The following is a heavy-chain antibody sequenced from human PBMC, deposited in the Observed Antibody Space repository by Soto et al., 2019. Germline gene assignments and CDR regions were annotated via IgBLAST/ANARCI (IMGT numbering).Heavy chain of an antibody. V-gene: IGHV1-69*01. J-gene: IGHJ2*01. D-gene: IGHD4-17*01. CDR2: IMPIFGTA. CDR1: GGTFSSYA. CDR3: ARGNDYGDYVPPQYFDL. Sequence: QVQLVQSGAEVKKPGSSVKVSFKAAGGTFSSYAISWVRQAPGQGLEWMGGIMPIFGTANYEKKLQGRVTSTADESTSPAYMQLSSLRSEDTAVYYCARGNDYGDYVPPQYFDLWGRGTLVTVSS.